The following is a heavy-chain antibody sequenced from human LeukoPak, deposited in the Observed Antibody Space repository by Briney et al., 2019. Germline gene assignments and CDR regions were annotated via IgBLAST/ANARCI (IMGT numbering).Heavy chain of an antibody. J-gene: IGHJ4*02. D-gene: IGHD3-10*01. V-gene: IGHV3-7*01. CDR1: GFTFSSYW. CDR2: IKQDGSEK. CDR3: ARDWAGGPHDY. Sequence: GGSLRLSCAASGFTFSSYWMSWVRQAPGKGLEWVANIKQDGSEKYYVDSVKGRFTISRDNAKNSLYLQMNSLRAEDTAVYFCARDWAGGPHDYWGQGTLVTVSS.